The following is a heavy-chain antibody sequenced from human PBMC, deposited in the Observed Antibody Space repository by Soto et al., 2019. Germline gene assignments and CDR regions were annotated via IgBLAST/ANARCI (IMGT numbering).Heavy chain of an antibody. D-gene: IGHD1-1*01. V-gene: IGHV1-18*01. CDR3: ARGRYGYY. Sequence: QVHLVQSGAEVKKPGASVKVSCKGSGYAFTTYGITWVRQAPGQGLEWMGWISAHNGNTNYAQKLQGRVTVTRDTSTITAYMALRSLRSDATAVYYCARGRYGYYWGQGALVTVSS. CDR2: ISAHNGNT. J-gene: IGHJ4*02. CDR1: GYAFTTYG.